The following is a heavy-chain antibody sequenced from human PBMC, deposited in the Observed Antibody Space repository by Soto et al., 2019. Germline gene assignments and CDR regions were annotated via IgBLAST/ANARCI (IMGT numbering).Heavy chain of an antibody. J-gene: IGHJ4*02. CDR2: ITSSSSYI. V-gene: IGHV3-21*01. Sequence: SLRLSCAASGFTFSKYNMNWVRQAPGKGLEWVSSITSSSSYIYYADSVKGRFTISRDNAKNSLYLQMNSLRAEDTAVYYCATIRRSSGWPDYWGQGTLVTVSS. D-gene: IGHD6-25*01. CDR1: GFTFSKYN. CDR3: ATIRRSSGWPDY.